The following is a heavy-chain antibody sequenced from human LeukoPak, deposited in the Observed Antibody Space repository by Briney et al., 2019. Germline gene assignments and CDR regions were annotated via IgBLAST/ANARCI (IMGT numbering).Heavy chain of an antibody. D-gene: IGHD3-10*01. Sequence: SETLSLTCTVSGGSISSGGYYWSWIRQHPGKGLEWIGYIYYSGSTYYNPSLKSRVTISVDTSKNQFSLKLSSVTAADTAVYYCARDAQRRDYYGSGSYYLDYWGQGTLVTVSS. CDR1: GGSISSGGYY. J-gene: IGHJ4*02. V-gene: IGHV4-30-4*08. CDR3: ARDAQRRDYYGSGSYYLDY. CDR2: IYYSGST.